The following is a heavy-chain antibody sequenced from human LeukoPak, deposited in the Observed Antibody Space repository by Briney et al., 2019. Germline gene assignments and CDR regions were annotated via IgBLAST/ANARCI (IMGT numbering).Heavy chain of an antibody. CDR3: ARSTIFGVVIRED. D-gene: IGHD3-3*01. Sequence: SQTLSLTCTVSGGSISSGGYYWSWIRQPPGKGLEWIGYIYHSGSTYYNPSLKSRVTISVDRSKNQFSLKLSSVTAADTAVYYCARSTIFGVVIREDWGQGTLVTVSS. J-gene: IGHJ4*02. CDR2: IYHSGST. CDR1: GGSISSGGYY. V-gene: IGHV4-30-2*01.